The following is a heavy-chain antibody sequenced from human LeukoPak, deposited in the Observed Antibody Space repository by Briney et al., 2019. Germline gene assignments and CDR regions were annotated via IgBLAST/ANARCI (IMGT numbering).Heavy chain of an antibody. CDR1: GFTFSSYG. J-gene: IGHJ3*02. D-gene: IGHD3-10*01. CDR2: ISGSGGST. Sequence: GGSLRLSCAASGFTFSSYGMSWVRQAPGKGLEWVSAISGSGGSTYYADSVKGRSTISRDNSKNTLYLQMNSLRAEDTAVYYCAKFGLAGSGRYHDAFDIWGQGTMVTVSS. V-gene: IGHV3-23*01. CDR3: AKFGLAGSGRYHDAFDI.